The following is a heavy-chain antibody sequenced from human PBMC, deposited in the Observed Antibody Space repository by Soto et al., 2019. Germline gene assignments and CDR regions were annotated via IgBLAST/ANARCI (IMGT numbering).Heavy chain of an antibody. J-gene: IGHJ4*02. Sequence: SETLSLTCAVSGGSISSGGYSWSWIRQPPGKGLEWIGYIYHSGSTYYNPSLKSRVTISVDRSKNQFSLKLSSVTAADTAVYYCARAPELRVSSGYYQYYFDYWGQGTLVTVSS. V-gene: IGHV4-30-2*01. D-gene: IGHD3-22*01. CDR2: IYHSGST. CDR3: ARAPELRVSSGYYQYYFDY. CDR1: GGSISSGGYS.